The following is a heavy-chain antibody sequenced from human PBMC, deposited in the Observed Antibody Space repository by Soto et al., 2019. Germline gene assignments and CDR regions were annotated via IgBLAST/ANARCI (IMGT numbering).Heavy chain of an antibody. CDR1: GYAFTTYG. V-gene: IGHV1-18*01. D-gene: IGHD4-17*01. CDR2: ISAHNGNT. J-gene: IGHJ4*02. CDR3: ARGRYGDY. Sequence: QVHLVQSGAEVKKPGASVKVSCQASGYAFTTYGITWVRQAPGQGLEWMGWISAHNGNTNYAQKLQGRATVTRDTSTSTAYMELRSLRSDDTAVYSCARGRYGDYWGQGALVTVSS.